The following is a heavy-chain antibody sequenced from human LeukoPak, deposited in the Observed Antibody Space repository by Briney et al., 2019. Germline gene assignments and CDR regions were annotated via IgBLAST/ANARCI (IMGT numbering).Heavy chain of an antibody. V-gene: IGHV1-8*01. CDR1: GYTFSSYE. D-gene: IGHD2-21*02. J-gene: IGHJ4*02. CDR2: MNPNSGNT. Sequence: ASVKVSCKASGYTFSSYEIDWVRQAPGHGLEWMGWMNPNSGNTGYAQKFQGRVTVTRNTSISTAYMELSSLRSEDTAVYYCARSDLCDYWGQGTLVTVSS. CDR3: ARSDLCDY.